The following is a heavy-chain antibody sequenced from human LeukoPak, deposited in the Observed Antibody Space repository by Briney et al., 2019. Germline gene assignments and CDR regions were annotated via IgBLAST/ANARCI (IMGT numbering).Heavy chain of an antibody. CDR1: GYTFTGYY. CDR3: ARGSIGLMTTMTD. D-gene: IGHD4-17*01. J-gene: IGHJ4*02. V-gene: IGHV1-2*02. CDR2: INPNSGVT. Sequence: ASVKVSCKASGYTFTGYYIHWVRQAPGQGLEWMGWINPNSGVTNYAQKFQGRVTMTRDTSISTAYMELSRLRSDDTAVYYCARGSIGLMTTMTDWGQGTLVTVSS.